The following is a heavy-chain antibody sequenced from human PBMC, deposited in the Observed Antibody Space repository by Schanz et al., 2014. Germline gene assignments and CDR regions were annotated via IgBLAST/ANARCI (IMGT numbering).Heavy chain of an antibody. CDR3: ARGGFFDSTSFDS. J-gene: IGHJ4*02. D-gene: IGHD2-2*01. Sequence: EVHLVESGGGLVQPGGSLRLSCAASGFTFSSYAMSWVRQAPGKGLEWVSAISGSGGSTYYADSVKGRFTISRDNSKNTLYLQMNSLRSEDTAVYYCARGGFFDSTSFDSWGQGTLVTVSS. V-gene: IGHV3-23*04. CDR2: ISGSGGST. CDR1: GFTFSSYA.